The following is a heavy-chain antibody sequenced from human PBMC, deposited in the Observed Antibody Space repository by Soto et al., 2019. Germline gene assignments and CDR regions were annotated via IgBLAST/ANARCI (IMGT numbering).Heavy chain of an antibody. CDR2: ISSSSSYI. CDR3: AGHCSSTSCYGYYMDV. V-gene: IGHV3-21*01. CDR1: GFTFSSYS. D-gene: IGHD2-2*01. J-gene: IGHJ6*03. Sequence: EVQLVESGGGLVKPGGSLRLSCAASGFTFSSYSMNWVRQAPGKGLEWVSSISSSSSYIYYADSVKGRFTISRDNAKNSLYLQMNSLRAEDTAVYYCAGHCSSTSCYGYYMDVWGKGTTVTVSS.